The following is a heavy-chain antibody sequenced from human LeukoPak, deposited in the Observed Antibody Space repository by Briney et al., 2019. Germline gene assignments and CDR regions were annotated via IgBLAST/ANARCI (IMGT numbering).Heavy chain of an antibody. CDR2: IYYSGCT. Sequence: SETLSLTCTVSGGSVSSGSYYWSWIRQPPGKGLEWIGYIYYSGCTNYNPSLKSRVTISVDTSKNQFSLKLSSVTAADTAVYYCARDDTYGWFDPWGQGTLVTVSS. CDR3: ARDDTYGWFDP. CDR1: GGSVSSGSYY. J-gene: IGHJ5*02. D-gene: IGHD5-18*01. V-gene: IGHV4-61*01.